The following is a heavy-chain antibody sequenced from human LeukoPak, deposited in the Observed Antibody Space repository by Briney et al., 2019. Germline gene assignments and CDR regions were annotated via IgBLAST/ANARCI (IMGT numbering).Heavy chain of an antibody. Sequence: PGGSLRLSCAASGFTFSSYAMSWVRQAPGKGLEWVSAISGSGGSTYYADSVKGRFTISRDNSKNTLYLQMNSLRAEDTAVYYCARDAGYGDYVAYFDYWGQGTLVTVSS. V-gene: IGHV3-23*01. CDR1: GFTFSSYA. D-gene: IGHD4-17*01. J-gene: IGHJ4*02. CDR2: ISGSGGST. CDR3: ARDAGYGDYVAYFDY.